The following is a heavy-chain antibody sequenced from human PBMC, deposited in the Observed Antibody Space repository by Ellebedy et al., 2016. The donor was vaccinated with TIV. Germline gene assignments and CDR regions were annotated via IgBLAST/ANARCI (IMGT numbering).Heavy chain of an antibody. Sequence: GGSLRLSCAASGFTFSSYAMHWVRQAPGKGLEYVSAVSSNGGSTYYANSVKGRFTISRDNSKNTLYLQMGSLRADDTAVYYCAREEGIAVAQPAFDIWGQGTMVTVSS. J-gene: IGHJ3*02. D-gene: IGHD6-19*01. CDR1: GFTFSSYA. CDR2: VSSNGGST. V-gene: IGHV3-64*01. CDR3: AREEGIAVAQPAFDI.